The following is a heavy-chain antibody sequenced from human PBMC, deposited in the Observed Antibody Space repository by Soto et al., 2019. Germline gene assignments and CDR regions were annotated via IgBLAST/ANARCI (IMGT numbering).Heavy chain of an antibody. CDR2: ISGSGGTT. D-gene: IGHD5-18*01. CDR3: AKDRRYSSGPGLDY. V-gene: IGHV3-23*01. J-gene: IGHJ4*02. CDR1: GFTFSSYA. Sequence: EVQLLESGGGLVQPGGSLRVSCAASGFTFSSYAMSWVRQAPGKGLEWVSAISGSGGTTYYADSVKGRFTISRDNSKNALYLQMRGLRADDPAVCYCAKDRRYSSGPGLDYWGQGTLVTVSS.